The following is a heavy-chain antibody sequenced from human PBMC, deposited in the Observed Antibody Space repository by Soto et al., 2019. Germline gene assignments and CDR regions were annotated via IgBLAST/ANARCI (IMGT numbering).Heavy chain of an antibody. Sequence: SQTLSLTCAIFGARGSRDSSACIWIRKSPSRGLEWLGRTYYRSKWSNDYAVSVKSRITINPDTSKNQFSLQLYSVTPEDTAVYYCAGVPWFRGMDVWGQGTPVTVSS. CDR1: GARGSRDSSA. CDR3: AGVPWFRGMDV. CDR2: TYYRSKWSN. V-gene: IGHV6-1*01. J-gene: IGHJ6*02. D-gene: IGHD3-10*01.